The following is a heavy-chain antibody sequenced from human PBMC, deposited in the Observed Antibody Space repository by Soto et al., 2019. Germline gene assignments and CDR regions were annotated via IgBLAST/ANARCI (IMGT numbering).Heavy chain of an antibody. Sequence: GASLRLSCTASGFTFGDYAMSWVRQAPGKGLEWVGFIRSKAYGGTTEYAASVKGRFTISRDDSKSIAYLQMNSLKTEDTAVYYCTRVEDTDMASYYYYGMDVWGQGTTVTVSS. CDR1: GFTFGDYA. J-gene: IGHJ6*01. V-gene: IGHV3-49*04. CDR3: TRVEDTDMASYYYYGMDV. CDR2: IRSKAYGGTT. D-gene: IGHD5-18*01.